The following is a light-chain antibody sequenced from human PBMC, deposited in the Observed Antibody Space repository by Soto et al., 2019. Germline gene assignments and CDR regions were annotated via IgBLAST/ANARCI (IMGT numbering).Light chain of an antibody. CDR2: DVS. Sequence: QSVLTQPRSVSGSPGQSVTISCTGTSRDIGAYNYVSWYQQHPGKAPKFIIFDVSKRPSGVPDRFSGSKSANTASLTISGLQAEDEADYYCCSYAGTYSDVFGTGTKLTVL. CDR3: CSYAGTYSDV. J-gene: IGLJ1*01. CDR1: SRDIGAYNY. V-gene: IGLV2-11*01.